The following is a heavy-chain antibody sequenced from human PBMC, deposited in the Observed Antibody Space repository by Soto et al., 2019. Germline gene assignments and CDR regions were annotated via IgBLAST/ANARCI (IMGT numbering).Heavy chain of an antibody. CDR1: GFTFSSYA. Sequence: EVQLLESGGGLVQPGGSLRLSCAASGFTFSSYAMSWVRQAPGKGLEWVSAITGSGDSTYYADSVKGRCTVSRDNSKDTLYLQLNSLRAEDTAVYYCAKVFVFTIREGFDYWGLGNLVTVSS. V-gene: IGHV3-23*01. J-gene: IGHJ4*02. CDR2: ITGSGDST. CDR3: AKVFVFTIREGFDY. D-gene: IGHD3-3*01.